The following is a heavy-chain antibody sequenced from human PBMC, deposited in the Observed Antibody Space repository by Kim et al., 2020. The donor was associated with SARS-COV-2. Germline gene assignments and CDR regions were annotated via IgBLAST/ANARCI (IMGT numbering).Heavy chain of an antibody. Sequence: ASVKVSCKASGYTFTSYYMHWVRQAPGQGLEWMGINNPSGGSTSYAQKFQGRVTMTRDTSTSTVYMELSSLRSEDTAVYYCAREPAPYSSGWLGGYGMDVWGQGTTVTVSS. D-gene: IGHD6-19*01. CDR2: NNPSGGST. CDR1: GYTFTSYY. CDR3: AREPAPYSSGWLGGYGMDV. V-gene: IGHV1-46*01. J-gene: IGHJ6*02.